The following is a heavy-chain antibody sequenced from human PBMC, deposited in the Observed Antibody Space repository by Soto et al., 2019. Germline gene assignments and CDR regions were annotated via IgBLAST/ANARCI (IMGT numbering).Heavy chain of an antibody. J-gene: IGHJ4*02. CDR3: ARELERVFDY. CDR1: GFTVSGNS. Sequence: GGSLRLSCGASGFTVSGNSISWVRQAPGKGLEWVAVIAYDGRNKYYADSVKGRFTISRDNSKNTLYLQMNGLRIEDTAVYYCARELERVFDYWGQGTLVTVSS. D-gene: IGHD1-1*01. V-gene: IGHV3-30*04. CDR2: IAYDGRNK.